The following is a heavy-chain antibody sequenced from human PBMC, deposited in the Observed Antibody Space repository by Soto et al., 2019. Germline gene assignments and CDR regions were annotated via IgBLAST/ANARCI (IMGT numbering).Heavy chain of an antibody. Sequence: PGESLKISCQGSGYIFTNYWIIWVRQMPGKGLEWMGRIDPSDSHTNYSPSFQGHVTISADTSMNTAYLQWSSLKSSDTAIYYCARPREITIFGAALNDYDIWGQGTTVTVSS. CDR3: ARPREITIFGAALNDYDI. CDR2: IDPSDSHT. CDR1: GYIFTNYW. V-gene: IGHV5-10-1*01. D-gene: IGHD3-3*01. J-gene: IGHJ3*02.